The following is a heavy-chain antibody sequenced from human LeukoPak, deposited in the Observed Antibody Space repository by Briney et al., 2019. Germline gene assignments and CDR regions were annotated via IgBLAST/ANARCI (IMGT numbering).Heavy chain of an antibody. CDR1: VFSSRDDW. CDR3: ARDGGGRLD. V-gene: IGHV3-7*01. J-gene: IGHJ4*02. D-gene: IGHD3-10*01. CDR2: IKQEGNEK. Sequence: VGSLRLSCAGPVFSSRDDWMSSVRQAPGKGLEWVANIKQEGNEKNYLDSVKGRFTISRDNARNSLYLQMNRLRADDTAVYYCARDGGGRLDWGQGTSVTVSS.